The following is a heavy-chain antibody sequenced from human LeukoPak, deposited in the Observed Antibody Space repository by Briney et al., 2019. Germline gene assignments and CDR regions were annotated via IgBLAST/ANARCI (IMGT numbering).Heavy chain of an antibody. CDR1: GFTFTSSA. J-gene: IGHJ4*02. CDR3: ARAPGSSGYYSFDY. D-gene: IGHD3-22*01. CDR2: IVVGSGNT. V-gene: IGHV1-58*01. Sequence: SVKVSCKASGFTFTSSAVQWVRQARGQRLEWIGWIVVGSGNTNYAQKFQGRVTMTRNTSISTAYMELSSLRSEDTTVYYCARAPGSSGYYSFDYWGQGTLVTVSS.